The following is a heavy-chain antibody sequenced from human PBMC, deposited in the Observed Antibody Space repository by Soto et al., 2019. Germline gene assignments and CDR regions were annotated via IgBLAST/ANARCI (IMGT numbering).Heavy chain of an antibody. V-gene: IGHV4-39*01. D-gene: IGHD1-20*01. J-gene: IGHJ4*02. CDR1: GASISGSYYY. CDR2: VFYTGFT. Sequence: SETLSLTCAVSGASISGSYYYWAWLRQSPGKGPEWIGSVFYTGFTSYNPSLASRVSVSVDTSKSQFSLKLSAVTAADTAVYYCATSQKGYNWNYFDHWGQGALVTVSS. CDR3: ATSQKGYNWNYFDH.